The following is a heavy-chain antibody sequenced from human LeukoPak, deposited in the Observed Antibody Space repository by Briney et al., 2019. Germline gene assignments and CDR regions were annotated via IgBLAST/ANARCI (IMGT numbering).Heavy chain of an antibody. Sequence: GGSLRLSCAASGFTFRSYAMSWVRQAPGKGLEWVSAISGSGGSTYYADSVKGRFTISRDNSKNTLYLQMNSLRAEDTAVYYCAKDAIVVVVAAHDYWGQGTLVTVSS. V-gene: IGHV3-23*01. D-gene: IGHD2-15*01. J-gene: IGHJ4*02. CDR3: AKDAIVVVVAAHDY. CDR2: ISGSGGST. CDR1: GFTFRSYA.